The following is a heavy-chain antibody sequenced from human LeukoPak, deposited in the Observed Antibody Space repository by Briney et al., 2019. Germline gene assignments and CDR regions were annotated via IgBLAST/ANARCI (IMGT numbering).Heavy chain of an antibody. J-gene: IGHJ6*04. D-gene: IGHD3-10*02. CDR3: AELGITMIGGV. CDR1: GFTFSSYA. Sequence: AGSLRLSCAASGFTFSSYAMSWVRQPPGKGLEWVSYISSSGSTIYYADSVKGRFTISRDNAKNSLYLQMNSLRAEDTAVYYCAELGITMIGGVWGKGTTVTISS. V-gene: IGHV3-48*03. CDR2: ISSSGSTI.